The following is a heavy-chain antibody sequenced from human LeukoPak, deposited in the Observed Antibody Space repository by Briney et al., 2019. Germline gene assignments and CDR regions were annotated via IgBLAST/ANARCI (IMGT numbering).Heavy chain of an antibody. Sequence: PSETLSLTCTVSGGSISSYYWSWIRQSPGKGLEWIGYIYNTGSTSNNPSLKSRVTISVDTSKRHFSLRLSSVTAADTAVYYCARETPYGSGSYPFDYWGQGILVTVSS. CDR3: ARETPYGSGSYPFDY. V-gene: IGHV4-59*01. CDR2: IYNTGST. D-gene: IGHD3-10*01. J-gene: IGHJ4*02. CDR1: GGSISSYY.